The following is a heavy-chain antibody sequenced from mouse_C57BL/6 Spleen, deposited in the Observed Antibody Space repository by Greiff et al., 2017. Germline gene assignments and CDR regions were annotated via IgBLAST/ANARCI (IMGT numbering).Heavy chain of an antibody. CDR2: IYPGDGDT. V-gene: IGHV1-80*01. J-gene: IGHJ2*01. CDR1: GYAFSSYW. D-gene: IGHD2-1*01. CDR3: ARYGNYPFDY. Sequence: VQLQQSGAELVKPGASVKISCKASGYAFSSYWMNWVQQRPGKGLEWIGQIYPGDGDTNYNGKFKGKATLTADKSSSTAYMQLRSLTSEDSAVYFCARYGNYPFDYWGQGTTLTVSS.